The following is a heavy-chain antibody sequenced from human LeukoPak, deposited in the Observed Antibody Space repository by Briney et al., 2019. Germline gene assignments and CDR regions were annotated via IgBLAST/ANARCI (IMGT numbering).Heavy chain of an antibody. CDR3: AREREAARPPNWVYYYYMDV. Sequence: SETLSLTCTVSGGSISSSSYYWGWIRQPPGKGLEWIGSIYYSGSTYYSPSLKSRVTISVDTSKNQFSLKLSSVTAADTAVYYCAREREAARPPNWVYYYYMDVWGKGTTVTVSS. CDR1: GGSISSSSYY. D-gene: IGHD6-6*01. CDR2: IYYSGST. J-gene: IGHJ6*03. V-gene: IGHV4-39*02.